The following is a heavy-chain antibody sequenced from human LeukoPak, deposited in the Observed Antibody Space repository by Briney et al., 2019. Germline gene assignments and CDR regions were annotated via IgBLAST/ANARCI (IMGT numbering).Heavy chain of an antibody. V-gene: IGHV3-23*01. CDR1: GFTFSSYA. CDR3: AKRPDVLTGYYNA. CDR2: VSGSGGST. Sequence: GGSLRLSCAASGFTFSSYAMSWVRQASGKGLEWVSHVSGSGGSTYYADSVKGRFTISRDNSKNALYLQMNSLRGDDTAVYYCAKRPDVLTGYYNAWGLGTLVTVSS. D-gene: IGHD3-9*01. J-gene: IGHJ5*02.